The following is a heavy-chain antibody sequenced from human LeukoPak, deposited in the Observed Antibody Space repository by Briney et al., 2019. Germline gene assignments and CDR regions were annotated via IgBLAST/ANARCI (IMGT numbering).Heavy chain of an antibody. D-gene: IGHD1-26*01. CDR2: IYYSGST. Sequence: MPSETLSLTCTVSGGSISSYYWSWIRQPPGKGLEWIGYIYYSGSTNYNPSLKSRVTISVDTSKNQFSLKLSSVTAADTAVYYCARGPKIVGAAFDIWGQGTMDTVSS. J-gene: IGHJ3*02. CDR1: GGSISSYY. CDR3: ARGPKIVGAAFDI. V-gene: IGHV4-59*01.